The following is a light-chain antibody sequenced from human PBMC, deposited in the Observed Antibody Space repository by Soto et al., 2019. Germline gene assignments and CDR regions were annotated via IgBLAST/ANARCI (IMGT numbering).Light chain of an antibody. V-gene: IGLV2-14*01. CDR1: SSDIGGYDY. Sequence: QSALTQPASVSGSPGQSITLSCTGTSSDIGGYDYVSWYQRHPGKAPKLIIYNVNNRPSGVSNRFSGSKSGNTASLTISGLQAEDEAYYYCTSDASGSSTVVFGGGTQLTVL. CDR3: TSDASGSSTVV. CDR2: NVN. J-gene: IGLJ2*01.